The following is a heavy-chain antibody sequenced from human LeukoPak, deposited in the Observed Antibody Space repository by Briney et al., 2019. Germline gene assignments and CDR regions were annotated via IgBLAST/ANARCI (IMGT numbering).Heavy chain of an antibody. D-gene: IGHD3-10*01. CDR1: GYTFTGYF. CDR2: INPNSGGT. J-gene: IGHJ5*02. Sequence: ASVKVSCKASGYTFTGYFIHWVRQAPGQGLEWMGWINPNSGGTNYAQKFQGRVTMTRDTSISTAYMELSRLRSDDTAVYYCARGGYYGLGNDFRFDPWGQGTPVTVSS. V-gene: IGHV1-2*02. CDR3: ARGGYYGLGNDFRFDP.